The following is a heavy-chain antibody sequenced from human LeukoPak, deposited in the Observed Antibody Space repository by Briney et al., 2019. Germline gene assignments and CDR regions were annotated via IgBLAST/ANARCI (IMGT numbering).Heavy chain of an antibody. D-gene: IGHD3-16*01. J-gene: IGHJ4*02. V-gene: IGHV1-69*13. CDR3: ARAPPPWGLPTNPLFDY. CDR2: IIPIFGTA. Sequence: ASVKVSCKASGGTFSSYAISWVRQAPGQGLEWMGGIIPIFGTANYAQKFQGRVTITADESTSTAYMELSSLRSEDTAVYYCARAPPPWGLPTNPLFDYWGQGTLVTVSS. CDR1: GGTFSSYA.